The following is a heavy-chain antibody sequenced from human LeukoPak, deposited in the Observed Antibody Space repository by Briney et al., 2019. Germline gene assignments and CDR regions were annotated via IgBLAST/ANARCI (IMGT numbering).Heavy chain of an antibody. CDR3: ARDYCSSTSCLFDY. V-gene: IGHV1-2*06. D-gene: IGHD2-2*01. CDR2: INPNSGDT. CDR1: GYTFTGYH. J-gene: IGHJ4*02. Sequence: ASVKVSCTASGYTFTGYHMHWVRQAPVQGLEWMGRINPNSGDTNYAQKFQGRVTMTRDTSISTAYMELSRLRSDDTAVYYCARDYCSSTSCLFDYWGQGTLVTVSS.